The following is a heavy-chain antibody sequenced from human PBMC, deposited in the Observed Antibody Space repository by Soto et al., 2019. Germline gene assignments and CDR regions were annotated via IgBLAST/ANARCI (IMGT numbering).Heavy chain of an antibody. CDR1: GFTFSNYG. CDR2: ISYDGSNK. CDR3: AKDRDTSGYYANFDY. J-gene: IGHJ4*02. Sequence: QVQLVESGGGVVQPGRSLRLSCAASGFTFSNYGMHWVRQAPGKGLEWVAVISYDGSNKYYADSVKGRFTISRDNSKNTLYLQMNSLRAEDTAVYYCAKDRDTSGYYANFDYWGQGTLVTVSS. D-gene: IGHD3-22*01. V-gene: IGHV3-30*18.